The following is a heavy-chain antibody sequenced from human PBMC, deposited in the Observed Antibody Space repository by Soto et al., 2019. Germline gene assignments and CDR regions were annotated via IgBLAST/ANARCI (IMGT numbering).Heavy chain of an antibody. CDR1: GGSISSGSYY. CDR3: ARQDCSGGSCYYSGYNYYGIDV. CDR2: IYYSGDT. D-gene: IGHD2-15*01. Sequence: QLQLQESGPGLVKPSETLSLTCTVSGGSISSGSYYWGWIRQPPGKGLEWIGRIYYSGDTYYNPSLKSRVAISVDTSKKQFSLELSSVTAADTAVYYCARQDCSGGSCYYSGYNYYGIDVWGQGTTVTVSS. V-gene: IGHV4-39*01. J-gene: IGHJ6*02.